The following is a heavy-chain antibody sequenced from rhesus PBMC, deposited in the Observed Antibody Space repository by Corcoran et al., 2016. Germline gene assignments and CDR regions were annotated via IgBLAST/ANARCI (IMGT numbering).Heavy chain of an antibody. Sequence: QVKLQQWGEGLVKPSETLSLTCAVYGGSISGYYLTRSRQHPGKGREWIGNIDGDNRSTKHTTARNNRVTISTNSSMRKFSLGRNSVTAADSASYYCTRDQNYGRGYHNYWCQGVLVTFSS. CDR3: TRDQNYGRGYHNY. V-gene: IGHV4-73*01. CDR2: IDGDNRST. J-gene: IGHJ4*01. D-gene: IGHD3-28*01. CDR1: GGSISGYY.